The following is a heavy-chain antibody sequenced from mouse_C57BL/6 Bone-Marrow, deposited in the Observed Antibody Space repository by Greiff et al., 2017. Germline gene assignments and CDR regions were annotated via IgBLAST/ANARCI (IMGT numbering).Heavy chain of an antibody. CDR1: GYTFTSYW. CDR2: IDPSDSYT. Sequence: QVQLQQPGAELAMPGASVKLSCKASGYTFTSYWMHWVNQRPGQGLEWIGAIDPSDSYTNYNQKFKGKSTLTVDKSARTACMQLSSLTSEDSAVYYCARDDDYDGGDNFDYRGQGTTLTVSS. CDR3: ARDDDYDGGDNFDY. J-gene: IGHJ2*01. D-gene: IGHD2-4*01. V-gene: IGHV1-69*01.